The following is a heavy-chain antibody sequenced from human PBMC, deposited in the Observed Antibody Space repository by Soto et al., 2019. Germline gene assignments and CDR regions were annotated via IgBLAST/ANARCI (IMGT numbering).Heavy chain of an antibody. CDR1: GGTFSNYA. CDR2: SIPEFGTA. D-gene: IGHD1-1*01. V-gene: IGHV1-69*06. Sequence: QVQLVQSGPEVKKPGSSVKVSCKASGGTFSNYAITWVRQAPGQGLDYMGGSIPEFGTANYAQKFQDRARISAVRSMNTAYMELTGLTFDDTAVYYCARGLDSSFANRGPSWDAARDIWGQGTLVTVS. J-gene: IGHJ3*02. CDR3: ARGLDSSFANRGPSWDAARDI.